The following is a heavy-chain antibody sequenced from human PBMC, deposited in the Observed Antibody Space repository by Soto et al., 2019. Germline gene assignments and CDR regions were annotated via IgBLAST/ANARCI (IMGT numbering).Heavy chain of an antibody. CDR2: TYSGGST. V-gene: IGHV3-53*01. CDR3: AREAGSWPAHWYFDL. CDR1: GFTVSNTY. J-gene: IGHJ2*01. Sequence: PGGSLRLSCAASGFTVSNTYMTWVRQAPGKGLEWISVTYSGGSTYYADSVKGRFTVSRDNSKNTLYLQMNSLRVEDTAVYYCAREAGSWPAHWYFDLWGRGTLVTVSS. D-gene: IGHD2-15*01.